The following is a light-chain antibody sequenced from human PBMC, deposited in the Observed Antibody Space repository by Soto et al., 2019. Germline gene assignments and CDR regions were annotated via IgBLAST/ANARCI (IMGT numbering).Light chain of an antibody. CDR3: QQYGSSPIT. V-gene: IGKV3-20*01. Sequence: EIVLTQSPATLSLSPGERATLSCRASQSVSRYLAWDQQKPGQAPRLLIYGASSRATGIPDRFSGSGSGTDFTLTISRLEPEDFAVYYCQQYGSSPITFGQGTRLEI. J-gene: IGKJ5*01. CDR1: QSVSRY. CDR2: GAS.